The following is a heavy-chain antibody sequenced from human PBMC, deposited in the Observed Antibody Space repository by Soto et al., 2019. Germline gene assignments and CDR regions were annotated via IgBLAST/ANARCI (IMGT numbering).Heavy chain of an antibody. D-gene: IGHD7-27*01. CDR2: IYHSGST. J-gene: IGHJ2*01. CDR1: GGSISSGGYS. V-gene: IGHV4-30-2*01. CDR3: ARTGITGGKGFNWYFDL. Sequence: TLSLTCAVSGGSISSGGYSWSWIRQPPGKGLEWIGYIYHSGSTYYNPSLKSRVTISVDRSKNQFSLKLSSVTAADTAVYYCARTGITGGKGFNWYFDLWGRGTLVTVSS.